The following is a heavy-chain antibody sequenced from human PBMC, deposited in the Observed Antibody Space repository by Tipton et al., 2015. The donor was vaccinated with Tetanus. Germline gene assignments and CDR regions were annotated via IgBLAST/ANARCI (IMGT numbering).Heavy chain of an antibody. CDR1: GFTFDDYA. V-gene: IGHV3-23*01. Sequence: GSLRLSCAASGFTFDDYAMHWVRQAPGKGLEWVSAISGSGGSTYYADSVKGRFTISRDNAENSLYLQMNSLRAEDTAVYYCARDGVVPASILGGDYYYGMDVWGQGTTVTVSS. D-gene: IGHD2-2*02. J-gene: IGHJ6*02. CDR2: ISGSGGST. CDR3: ARDGVVPASILGGDYYYGMDV.